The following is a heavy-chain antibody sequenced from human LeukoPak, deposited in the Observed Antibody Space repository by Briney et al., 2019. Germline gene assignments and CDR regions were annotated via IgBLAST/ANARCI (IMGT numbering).Heavy chain of an antibody. D-gene: IGHD2-15*01. V-gene: IGHV3-21*01. Sequence: GGSLRLSCAASGFTFSSYSMNWVRQAPGKGLEWVSSISSSSSYIYYADSVKGRFTISRDNAKNSLYLQMNSLRAEDTAVYYCARRFVEAVAVVAAAPRHYYGMDVWGQGTTVTVSS. CDR2: ISSSSSYI. CDR1: GFTFSSYS. CDR3: ARRFVEAVAVVAAAPRHYYGMDV. J-gene: IGHJ6*02.